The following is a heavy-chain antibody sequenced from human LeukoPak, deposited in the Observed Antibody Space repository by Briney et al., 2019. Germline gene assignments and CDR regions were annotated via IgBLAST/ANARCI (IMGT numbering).Heavy chain of an antibody. CDR1: GFTFSSYA. CDR3: ARGGVGGIAVAGLFYFDF. J-gene: IGHJ4*02. V-gene: IGHV3-23*01. D-gene: IGHD6-19*01. CDR2: ISGSGGST. Sequence: PGGSLRLSCAASGFTFSSYAMSWVRQAPGKGLEWVSAISGSGGSTYYADSVKGRFTISRDNSKNTLYLQMNSLRAEATAVYYCARGGVGGIAVAGLFYFDFWGQGTLVTVSS.